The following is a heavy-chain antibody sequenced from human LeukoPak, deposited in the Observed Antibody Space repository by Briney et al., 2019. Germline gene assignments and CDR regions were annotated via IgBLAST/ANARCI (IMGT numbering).Heavy chain of an antibody. Sequence: SETLSLSCAVYGGSFSGYYWSWIRQPAGKGLEWIGEINHSGSTNYNPSLKSRVTISVDTSKNQFSLKLSSVTAADTAVYYCARVGCGGDCYSWSWFDPWGQGTLVTVSS. CDR2: INHSGST. CDR1: GGSFSGYY. V-gene: IGHV4-34*01. D-gene: IGHD2-21*02. J-gene: IGHJ5*02. CDR3: ARVGCGGDCYSWSWFDP.